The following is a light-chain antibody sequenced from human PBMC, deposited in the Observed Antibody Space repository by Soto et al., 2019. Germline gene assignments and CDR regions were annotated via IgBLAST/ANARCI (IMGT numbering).Light chain of an antibody. CDR1: QSVSSY. V-gene: IGKV3-11*01. CDR2: DAS. J-gene: IGKJ5*01. Sequence: EIVLTQSPTTPSLSPGERATLSFRAIQSVSSYLAWYQQKPGQAPRLLIYDASYRATDIPPRFSGSGSGTDFTLTISSLEPEDFAVYYCQQRRSWPPTITFGQGTRLEN. CDR3: QQRRSWPPTIT.